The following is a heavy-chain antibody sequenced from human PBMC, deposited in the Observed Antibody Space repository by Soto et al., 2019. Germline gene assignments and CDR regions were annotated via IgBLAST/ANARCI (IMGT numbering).Heavy chain of an antibody. CDR3: ARGRYGDY. CDR2: ISAHNGNT. J-gene: IGHJ4*02. Sequence: QVHLVQSGAEVKKPRASVKVSCKGSGYTFTTYGITWVRQAPGQGLEWMGWISAHNGNTNYAQKLQGRVTVTRDTSTSTDYMELRSLRSDDTAVYYCARGRYGDYWGQGALVTVSS. CDR1: GYTFTTYG. V-gene: IGHV1-18*01. D-gene: IGHD1-1*01.